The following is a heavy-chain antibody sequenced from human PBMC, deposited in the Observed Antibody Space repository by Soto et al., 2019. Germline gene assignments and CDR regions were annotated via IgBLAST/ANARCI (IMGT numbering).Heavy chain of an antibody. V-gene: IGHV3-30*04. CDR3: ARRLTTTVTSMGY. J-gene: IGHJ4*02. CDR2: ISDDGTNK. Sequence: GGSLRLSCTGSGFTFSSFEIQWVRQAPGKGLEWVAAISDDGTNKYTADYVKGRFTISRDNSRNTVYLQVNSLRIEDTAVYYGARRLTTTVTSMGYWGQGTPVTVSS. D-gene: IGHD4-17*01. CDR1: GFTFSSFE.